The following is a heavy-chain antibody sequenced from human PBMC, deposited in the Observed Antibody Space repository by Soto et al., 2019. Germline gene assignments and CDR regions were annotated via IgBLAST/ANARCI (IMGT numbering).Heavy chain of an antibody. CDR3: ARDSHSAGGWFDP. Sequence: SVKFSCKASGGTFSTTAITWVRQAPGQGLEWMGGIVPIFGIPNYAQKFQGRLAITADKSTNTAYMELISLRSEDTAVYYCARDSHSAGGWFDPWGLGTLVTVSS. D-gene: IGHD2-15*01. CDR2: IVPIFGIP. J-gene: IGHJ5*02. CDR1: GGTFSTTA. V-gene: IGHV1-69*10.